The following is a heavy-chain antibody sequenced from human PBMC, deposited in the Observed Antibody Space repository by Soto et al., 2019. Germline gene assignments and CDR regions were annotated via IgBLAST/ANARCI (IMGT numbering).Heavy chain of an antibody. J-gene: IGHJ5*02. V-gene: IGHV4-31*03. CDR3: TRGLSNPGWFDP. CDR2: IYYSGST. CDR1: GGSISSGGYY. Sequence: QVQLQESGPGLVKPSQTLSLTCTVSGGSISSGGYYWSWIRQHPGKGLEWIGYIYYSGSTYYNPSLTSRVTISVDTSKNPFSLKLSSVTAADTAVYYCTRGLSNPGWFDPWGQGTLVTVSS. D-gene: IGHD4-4*01.